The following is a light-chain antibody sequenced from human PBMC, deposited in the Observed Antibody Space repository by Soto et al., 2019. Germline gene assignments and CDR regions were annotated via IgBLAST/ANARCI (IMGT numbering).Light chain of an antibody. CDR2: GAS. J-gene: IGKJ4*01. CDR1: QSVSSDY. Sequence: ESVLTQSPGTLSLSPGERATLSCRASQSVSSDYLSWYQQKPGQPPRLLIYGASYRATGIPDRFSGGGYGTDFTLTISRLEAEDFAVYYCQQYGSTPPVTFGGGTKV. V-gene: IGKV3-20*01. CDR3: QQYGSTPPVT.